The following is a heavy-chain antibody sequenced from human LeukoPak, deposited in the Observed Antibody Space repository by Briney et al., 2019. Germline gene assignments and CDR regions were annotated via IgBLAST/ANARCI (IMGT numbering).Heavy chain of an antibody. CDR3: AREPGLARSTFFDY. V-gene: IGHV1-69*05. J-gene: IGHJ4*02. D-gene: IGHD3-16*01. CDR1: GGTFSSYA. CDR2: IIPTFGTA. Sequence: GASVKVSCKASGGTFSSYAISWVRQAPGQGLEWMGGIIPTFGTANYAQKFRGRVTMTTEASTSTAYMELRSLRSDDTAFYYCAREPGLARSTFFDYWGQGTLVTVST.